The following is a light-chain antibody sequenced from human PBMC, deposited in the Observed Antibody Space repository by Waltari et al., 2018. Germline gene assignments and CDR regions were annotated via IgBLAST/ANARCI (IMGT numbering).Light chain of an antibody. CDR1: QVIFTA. CDR2: GAS. V-gene: IGKV1-13*02. CDR3: QQFNAYPLT. J-gene: IGKJ4*01. Sequence: AFQLTQSPSSLSASVGDRVTITCRASQVIFTALAWYQQRPGKPPKLLFYGASILERGVPSRFSGSGSGTDFTLTISNLQPEDFATYYCQQFNAYPLTFGGGTTVDI.